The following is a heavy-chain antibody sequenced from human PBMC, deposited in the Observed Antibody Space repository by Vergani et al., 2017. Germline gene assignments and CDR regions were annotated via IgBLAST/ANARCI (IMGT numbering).Heavy chain of an antibody. CDR3: AKYLRDSTDGLPDS. D-gene: IGHD2-21*02. Sequence: QVKLVESARGVVQPGGSLRLSCAASRFTFSNFGMDWIRQATGKGLECLAYIGKDGINTRYREAVKGRFTVSRDNSKDILYLQMDSLRSEDTALYYCAKYLRDSTDGLPDSWGPGPLVIVSS. J-gene: IGHJ4*02. V-gene: IGHV3-30*02. CDR2: IGKDGINT. CDR1: RFTFSNFG.